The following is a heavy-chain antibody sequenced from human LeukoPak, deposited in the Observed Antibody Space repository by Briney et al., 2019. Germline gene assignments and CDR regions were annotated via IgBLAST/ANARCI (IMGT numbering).Heavy chain of an antibody. CDR1: GYTFTSYG. D-gene: IGHD6-13*01. CDR3: ARDLPYSSSWESIDY. J-gene: IGHJ4*02. V-gene: IGHV1-18*01. Sequence: ASVKVSCKASGYTFTSYGISWVRQAPGQGLEWMGWISAYNGNTNYAQMIQGRVTMTTDTSTSTAYMELRSLRSDDTAVYYCARDLPYSSSWESIDYWGQGTLVTVSS. CDR2: ISAYNGNT.